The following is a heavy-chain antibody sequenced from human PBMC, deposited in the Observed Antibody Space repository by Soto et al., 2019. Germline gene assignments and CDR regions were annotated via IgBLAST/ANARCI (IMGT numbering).Heavy chain of an antibody. CDR2: IRHDGREL. CDR1: GFSFRSYW. CDR3: ARAIAGADSY. D-gene: IGHD2-21*01. J-gene: IGHJ4*02. V-gene: IGHV3-7*04. Sequence: GGSLRLSCAASGFSFRSYWMTWVRQAPGKGLEWVANIRHDGRELYYGDSVRGRFTTSRDNAKNSLFLQMNSLRAEDTAIYYCARAIAGADSYWGQGTLVTVSS.